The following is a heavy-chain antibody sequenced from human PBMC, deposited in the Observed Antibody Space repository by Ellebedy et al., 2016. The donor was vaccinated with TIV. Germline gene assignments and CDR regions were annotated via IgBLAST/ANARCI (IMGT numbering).Heavy chain of an antibody. CDR3: ATAPLIYQAFED. V-gene: IGHV3-21*06. Sequence: PGGSLRLSCVASGFTFSGSAMNWVRQAPGKGLEWVSSISRGSDYMYYADSVKGRFTISRDNAKDSLYLQMSSLRAEDTAVYYCATAPLIYQAFEDWGQGTLVIVS. D-gene: IGHD3-16*02. CDR1: GFTFSGSA. J-gene: IGHJ1*01. CDR2: ISRGSDYM.